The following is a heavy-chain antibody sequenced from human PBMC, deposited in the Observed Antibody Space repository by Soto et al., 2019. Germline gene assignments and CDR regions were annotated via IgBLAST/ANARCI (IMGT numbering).Heavy chain of an antibody. D-gene: IGHD6-19*01. Sequence: QVTLKESGPVLVNPTETLTLRCTVSGLSITDSEMGVSWIRQPPGQPLEWLAHIDSSGEKSYRTFLKSRLAISKDTSKSQIGLTMTNMDPADTATYYCARRHLAVAVSPWFDPWGQGIPVTVSS. CDR3: ARRHLAVAVSPWFDP. CDR1: GLSITDSEMG. CDR2: IDSSGEK. V-gene: IGHV2-26*01. J-gene: IGHJ5*02.